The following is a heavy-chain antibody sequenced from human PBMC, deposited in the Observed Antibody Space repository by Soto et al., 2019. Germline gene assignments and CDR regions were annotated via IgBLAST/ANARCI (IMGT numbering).Heavy chain of an antibody. CDR1: GFTFSSYS. V-gene: IGHV3-48*01. CDR2: ISSSSSTI. J-gene: IGHJ6*03. D-gene: IGHD3-3*01. CDR3: ARTEGEEWLLPAGYYYYMDV. Sequence: EVQLVESGGGLVQPGGSLRLSCAASGFTFSSYSMNWVRQAPGKGLEWVSYISSSSSTIYYADSVKGRFTIYRENAKNSLYLQMNSLRAEDTAVYYCARTEGEEWLLPAGYYYYMDVWGKGTTVTVSS.